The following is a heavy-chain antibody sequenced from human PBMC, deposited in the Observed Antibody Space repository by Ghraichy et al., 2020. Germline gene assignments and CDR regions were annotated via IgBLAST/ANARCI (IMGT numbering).Heavy chain of an antibody. D-gene: IGHD5-18*01. CDR3: ARGGRYSYGLTPVRASIVL. CDR2: MNPNSGNT. J-gene: IGHJ4*02. CDR1: GYTFTSYD. V-gene: IGHV1-8*01. Sequence: ASVKVSCKASGYTFTSYDINWVRQATGQGLEWMGWMNPNSGNTGYAQKFQGRVTMTRNTSISTAYMELSGLRSEDTAVYYCARGGRYSYGLTPVRASIVLWGQGTLVTVSS.